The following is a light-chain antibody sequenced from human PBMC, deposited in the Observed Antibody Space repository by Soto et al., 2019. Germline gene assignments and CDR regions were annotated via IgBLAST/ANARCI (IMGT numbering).Light chain of an antibody. Sequence: DIQMTQSPSSLSSSVGDRVTITCQASQDISNDLNWYQQKPGKAPTLLIYDASTLETGVPSRFSGSGSGTDFTFTISSLQPEDIATYYCQQYDNLPLTFGGGTKVEIK. CDR1: QDISND. J-gene: IGKJ4*01. CDR3: QQYDNLPLT. CDR2: DAS. V-gene: IGKV1-33*01.